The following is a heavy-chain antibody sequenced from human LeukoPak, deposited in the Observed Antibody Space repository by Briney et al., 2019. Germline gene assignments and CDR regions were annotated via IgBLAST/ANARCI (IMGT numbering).Heavy chain of an antibody. CDR2: IYYSGST. CDR3: ARTPEELVLLGYYYMDA. Sequence: SETLSLTCTVSGGSISSHYWSWIRQPPGKGLEWIGYIYYSGSTSYNPSLKSRVTISVDTSKNQFSLKLSSVTAADTAVYYCARTPEELVLLGYYYMDAWGKGTTVTVSS. V-gene: IGHV4-59*11. CDR1: GGSISSHY. D-gene: IGHD6-6*01. J-gene: IGHJ6*03.